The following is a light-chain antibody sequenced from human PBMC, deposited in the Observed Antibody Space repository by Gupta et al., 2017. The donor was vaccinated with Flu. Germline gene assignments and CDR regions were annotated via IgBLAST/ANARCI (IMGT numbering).Light chain of an antibody. J-gene: IGLJ1*01. Sequence: PGQTASITCFGDKLGDKYVCWYQQKPGQSPVLVIYQDSRRPAGIPGRFSGSNSGNTATLTISGTQAMEEADYYCQAGDSITNCVFGTGTKVTVL. CDR3: QAGDSITNCV. V-gene: IGLV3-1*01. CDR1: KLGDKY. CDR2: QDS.